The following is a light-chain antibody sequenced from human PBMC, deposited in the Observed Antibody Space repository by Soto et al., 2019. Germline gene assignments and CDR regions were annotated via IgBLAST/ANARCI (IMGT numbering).Light chain of an antibody. V-gene: IGLV2-8*01. CDR2: EVS. CDR3: SSYAGSNNLV. Sequence: QSALTQPPSASGSPGQSVTISCTGTSSDVGDYNYVSWYQQHPGKAPKLMIYEVSKRPSGAPDRFSGSKSGNTASLTVSGLQAEDEGDYYCSSYAGSNNLVFGTGTKVTVL. J-gene: IGLJ1*01. CDR1: SSDVGDYNY.